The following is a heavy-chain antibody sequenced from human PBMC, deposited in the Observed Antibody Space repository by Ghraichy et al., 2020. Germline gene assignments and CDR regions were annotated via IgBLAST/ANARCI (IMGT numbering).Heavy chain of an antibody. CDR1: GLAFSTYW. D-gene: IGHD6-19*01. V-gene: IGHV3-7*03. CDR3: AREVSSSQVFDYYYMDV. CDR2: IKPDGSEQ. Sequence: GGSLRLSCAGSGLAFSTYWMSWVRQAPGKGLEWVGNIKPDGSEQYYMDSVKGRFIISRDNAKNSLYVQMNSLRAEDTAVYYCAREVSSSQVFDYYYMDVWGKGTTVTVSS. J-gene: IGHJ6*03.